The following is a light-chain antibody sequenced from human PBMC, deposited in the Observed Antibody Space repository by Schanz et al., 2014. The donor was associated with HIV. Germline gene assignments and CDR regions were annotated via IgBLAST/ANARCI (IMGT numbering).Light chain of an antibody. CDR2: GAS. J-gene: IGKJ1*01. Sequence: EIVLTQSPGTLSLSPGERATLSCRASQTIRSSLLAWYQHKPNQAPRLLIFGASNRAIGIPDRFSGSGSGTDFTLTISSLQPEDFATYYCQQANSFPWTFGQGTKVEIK. CDR3: QQANSFPWT. CDR1: QTIRSSL. V-gene: IGKV3-20*01.